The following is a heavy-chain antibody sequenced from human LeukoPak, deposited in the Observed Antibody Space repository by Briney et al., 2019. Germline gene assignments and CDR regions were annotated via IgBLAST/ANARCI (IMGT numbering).Heavy chain of an antibody. J-gene: IGHJ4*02. CDR2: ISGSGVST. V-gene: IGHV3-23*01. CDR1: GFTFISYA. D-gene: IGHD7-27*01. CDR3: ARETGGNWGLGHEGLYYFDF. Sequence: GGSLRLSCSASGFTFISYAMTWVRQAPGKGLEWVSAISGSGVSTYYADSVKGRFTISRDNSKNTLYMQMKNLRAEDTATYFCARETGGNWGLGHEGLYYFDFWGQGTQVTVSS.